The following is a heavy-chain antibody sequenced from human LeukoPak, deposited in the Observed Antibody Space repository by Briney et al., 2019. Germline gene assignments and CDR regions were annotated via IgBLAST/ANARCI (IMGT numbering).Heavy chain of an antibody. J-gene: IGHJ3*02. V-gene: IGHV3-48*01. CDR3: ARAKRNAFDI. CDR1: GFPFSSYN. CDR2: ISSSSSII. Sequence: GSLRLSCAASGFPFSSYNMNWVRQAPGKGLEWISYISSSSSIIYYADSVKGRFTISRDNAQNSLYLQMNSLRAEDTAVYYCARAKRNAFDIWGQGTMVTVSS.